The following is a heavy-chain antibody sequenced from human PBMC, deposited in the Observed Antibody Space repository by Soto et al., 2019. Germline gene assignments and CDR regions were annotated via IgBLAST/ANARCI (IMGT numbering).Heavy chain of an antibody. CDR3: ARQVGGAAGGTFDY. CDR1: GGSISSSSYY. J-gene: IGHJ4*02. CDR2: IYYGGST. D-gene: IGHD6-13*01. V-gene: IGHV4-39*01. Sequence: QLQLQESGPGLVKPSETLSLTCTVSGGSISSSSYYWGWIRQPPGTGLEWIGSIYYGGSTYYNPSLKSRVTISVDTSKNQLSLKLSSVTAADTAVYYCARQVGGAAGGTFDYWGQGTLVTVSS.